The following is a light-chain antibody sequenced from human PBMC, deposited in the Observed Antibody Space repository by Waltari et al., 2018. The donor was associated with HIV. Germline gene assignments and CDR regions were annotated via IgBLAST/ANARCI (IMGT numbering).Light chain of an antibody. CDR2: DNT. CDR3: QSYPASLTVSLI. CDR1: SSNIGAGYD. Sequence: QSVLTQPPSVSGAPGQRVTISCTGNSSNIGAGYDVHWYQQLPGKAPKLLISDNTNRPSGVPDRFSGYKSGTSASLAITGLRAEDVADYYCQSYPASLTVSLIFGGGTRLTVL. V-gene: IGLV1-40*01. J-gene: IGLJ2*01.